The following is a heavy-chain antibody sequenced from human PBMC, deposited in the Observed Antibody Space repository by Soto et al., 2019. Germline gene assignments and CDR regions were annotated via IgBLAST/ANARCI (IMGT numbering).Heavy chain of an antibody. D-gene: IGHD6-13*01. CDR1: GGTFSSYA. CDR2: SIPIFGTS. CDR3: ARATVIAASVYYYDCMDG. V-gene: IGHV1-69*01. J-gene: IGHJ6*02. Sequence: QVQLVQAGAEVKKPGSSVKVSCQASGGTFSSYAIRWVRQAPGQGREWMGGSIPIFGTSNYEQKVQGRVTINADEHTRTAHMELSSLSSEDTAEYYCARATVIAASVYYYDCMDGWGQGTKVTVSS.